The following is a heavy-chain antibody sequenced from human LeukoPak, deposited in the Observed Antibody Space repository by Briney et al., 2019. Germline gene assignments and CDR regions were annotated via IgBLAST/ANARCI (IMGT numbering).Heavy chain of an antibody. J-gene: IGHJ4*02. CDR3: ARAPRIVVVPAANGLVDY. D-gene: IGHD2-2*01. V-gene: IGHV3-21*01. CDR1: GFSFSTYN. Sequence: GGSLRLSCAASGFSFSTYNMNWVRQAPGQRLEWVSSITSGSSYIYYADSVKGRFTISRDNAKSSLYLQVNSLRAEDTAVYYCARAPRIVVVPAANGLVDYWGQGTLVTVSS. CDR2: ITSGSSYI.